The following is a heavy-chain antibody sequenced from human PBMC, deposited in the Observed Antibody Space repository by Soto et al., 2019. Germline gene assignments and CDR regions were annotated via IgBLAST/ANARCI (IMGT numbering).Heavy chain of an antibody. CDR3: ARGVVSTGYFDY. J-gene: IGHJ4*02. Sequence: EVQLAESGGGLVQPGGSLRLSCAASGFTFSDHYMDWVRQAPGKGLEWVARSRDKVQSHTTEYAASVKGRFTISRGDSENSLYLQMNSLKTEDTAVYYCARGVVSTGYFDYWGQGTLVTVSS. V-gene: IGHV3-72*01. CDR1: GFTFSDHY. D-gene: IGHD5-12*01. CDR2: SRDKVQSHTT.